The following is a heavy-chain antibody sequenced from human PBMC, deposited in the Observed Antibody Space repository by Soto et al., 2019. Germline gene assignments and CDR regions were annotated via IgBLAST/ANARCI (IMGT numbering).Heavy chain of an antibody. D-gene: IGHD3-10*01. CDR3: ARLLGGSGSFIDY. CDR1: GFIFSGYW. J-gene: IGHJ4*02. V-gene: IGHV3-74*03. CDR2: INSDGSST. Sequence: EVQLVESGGGLVQPGGSLRLSCAASGFIFSGYWMHWVRRAPGKGLVWVSRINSDGSSTTYADSVKGRFTISRDNAKNTMYLLMNSLRAEDTAVYYCARLLGGSGSFIDYWGQGTLVTVSS.